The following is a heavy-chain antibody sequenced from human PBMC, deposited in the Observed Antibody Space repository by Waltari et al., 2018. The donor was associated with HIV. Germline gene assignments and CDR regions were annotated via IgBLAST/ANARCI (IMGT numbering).Heavy chain of an antibody. CDR3: ARKSKQWLVGYNWYNWFDP. J-gene: IGHJ5*02. CDR1: GYTFTSYD. V-gene: IGHV1-8*01. D-gene: IGHD6-19*01. CDR2: MNPNSGNT. Sequence: QVQLVQSGAEVKKPGASVKVSCKASGYTFTSYDINWVRQATGHGLEWMGWMNPNSGNTGYAQKFQGRVTMTRNTSISTAYMELSSLRSEDTAVYYCARKSKQWLVGYNWYNWFDPWGQGTLVTVSS.